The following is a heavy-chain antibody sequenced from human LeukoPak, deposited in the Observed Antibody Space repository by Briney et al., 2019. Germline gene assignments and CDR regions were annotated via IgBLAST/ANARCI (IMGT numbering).Heavy chain of an antibody. Sequence: ASVKVSCMASGGTFSSYAINWVRQATGQGLEWMGWMNPNSGNTGYAQKFQGRVTMTRNTSISTAYMELSSLRSEDTAVYYCARTDYCSSTSCLNDFDYWGQGTLVTVSS. J-gene: IGHJ4*02. V-gene: IGHV1-8*02. CDR2: MNPNSGNT. D-gene: IGHD2-2*01. CDR1: GGTFSSYA. CDR3: ARTDYCSSTSCLNDFDY.